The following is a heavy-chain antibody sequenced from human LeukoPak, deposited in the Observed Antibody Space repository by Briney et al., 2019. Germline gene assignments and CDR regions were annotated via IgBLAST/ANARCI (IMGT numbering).Heavy chain of an antibody. J-gene: IGHJ4*02. Sequence: PGGFLRLSCAASGFTFSSYGIYWVRQAPGKGLEWVALISYDGSNKYYADSVRGQFTISRDNSKNTLYLQMNSLRAEDTAVYYCAKDLLVGATIGGPDYWGQGTLVTVSS. V-gene: IGHV3-30*18. CDR1: GFTFSSYG. CDR2: ISYDGSNK. D-gene: IGHD1-26*01. CDR3: AKDLLVGATIGGPDY.